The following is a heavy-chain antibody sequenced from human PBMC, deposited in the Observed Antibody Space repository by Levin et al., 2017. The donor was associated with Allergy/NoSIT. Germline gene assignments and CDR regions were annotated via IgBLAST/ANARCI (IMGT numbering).Heavy chain of an antibody. D-gene: IGHD1-14*01. J-gene: IGHJ6*03. CDR2: IYYSGST. V-gene: IGHV4-39*01. CDR3: ARSYRVYYYYMDG. Sequence: SETLSLTCTVSGGSISSSTYHWGWIRQPPEKGLEWIGNIYYSGSTYYNPSLKSRVTISVDTSKNQFSLKLSSVTAADTAVYYCARSYRVYYYYMDGWGKGTTVTVSS. CDR1: GGSISSSTYH.